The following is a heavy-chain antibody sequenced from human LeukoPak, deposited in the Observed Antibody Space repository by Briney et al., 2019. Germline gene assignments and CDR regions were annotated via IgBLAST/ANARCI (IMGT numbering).Heavy chain of an antibody. CDR1: GHSISSGYY. Sequence: SETLSLACAVSGHSISSGYYWGWIRQPPGKGLEWIGSTYHSGSTYYNPSLKSRDTISVDTPKNQFSLKLSSVTAADTAVYYCASTYRVGTTGFDPWGQGTLVTVSS. V-gene: IGHV4-38-2*01. CDR2: TYHSGST. J-gene: IGHJ5*02. CDR3: ASTYRVGTTGFDP. D-gene: IGHD1-1*01.